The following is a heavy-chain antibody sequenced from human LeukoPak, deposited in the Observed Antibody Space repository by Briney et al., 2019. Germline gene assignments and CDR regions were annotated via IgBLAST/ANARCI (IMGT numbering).Heavy chain of an antibody. CDR3: ASQAPWRCSSTSCYYFDY. CDR2: ISGDGSNK. V-gene: IGHV3-30*03. Sequence: GGSLRLSCAASGFTFSSYGMHWVRQAPGKGLEWVAVISGDGSNKYYADSVKGRFTISRDNSKNTLYLQMNSMRAEDAAVYYCASQAPWRCSSTSCYYFDYWGQGTLVTVSS. CDR1: GFTFSSYG. D-gene: IGHD2-2*01. J-gene: IGHJ4*02.